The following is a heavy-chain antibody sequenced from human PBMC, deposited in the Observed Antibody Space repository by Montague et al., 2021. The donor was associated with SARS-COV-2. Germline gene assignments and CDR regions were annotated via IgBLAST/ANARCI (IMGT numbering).Heavy chain of an antibody. Sequence: SLRLSCAASGFTVSSNYMSWVRQAPGQGLEWVSVIYSGGSTYYADSVKGRFTISRDNSKNTLYLQMNSLRAEDTAVYYCARDRRIVGALYFYYGMDVWGQGTTVTVS. D-gene: IGHD1-26*01. CDR1: GFTVSSNY. CDR3: ARDRRIVGALYFYYGMDV. J-gene: IGHJ6*02. V-gene: IGHV3-53*01. CDR2: IYSGGST.